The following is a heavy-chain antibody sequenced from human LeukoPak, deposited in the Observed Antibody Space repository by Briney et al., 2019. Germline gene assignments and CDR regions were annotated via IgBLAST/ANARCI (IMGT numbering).Heavy chain of an antibody. Sequence: SETLSLTCTVSGGSISSSSYYWGWIRQPPGKGLEWIGSIYYSGSTYYNPSLKSRVTISVDTSKNQFSLKLSSVTAADTAVYYCARGPSDSSGYYYDSAEYFQHWGQGTLVTVSS. CDR3: ARGPSDSSGYYYDSAEYFQH. J-gene: IGHJ1*01. D-gene: IGHD3-22*01. CDR1: GGSISSSSYY. CDR2: IYYSGST. V-gene: IGHV4-39*07.